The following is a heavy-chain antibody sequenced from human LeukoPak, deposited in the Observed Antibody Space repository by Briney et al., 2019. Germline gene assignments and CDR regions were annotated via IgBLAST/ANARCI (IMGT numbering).Heavy chain of an antibody. Sequence: PSETLSLTCTVSGYSISSGYYWGWIRQPPGKGLEWIGSIYHSGSTYYNPSLKSRVTISVDTSKNQFSLKLSSVTAADTAVYYCARDSMDYWGQGTLVTVSS. CDR2: IYHSGST. CDR3: ARDSMDY. V-gene: IGHV4-38-2*02. J-gene: IGHJ4*02. CDR1: GYSISSGYY.